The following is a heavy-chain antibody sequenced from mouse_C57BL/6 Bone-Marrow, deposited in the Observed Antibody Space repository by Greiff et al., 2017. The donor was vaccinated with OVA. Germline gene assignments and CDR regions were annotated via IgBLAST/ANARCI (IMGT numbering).Heavy chain of an antibody. D-gene: IGHD1-1*01. V-gene: IGHV2-5*01. CDR1: GFSLTSYG. CDR2: RWRGGST. J-gene: IGHJ1*03. CDR3: AKNYGSSYDHWYFDV. Sequence: QVQLKQSGPGLVQPSQSLSITCTVSGFSLTSYGVHWVRQSPGKGLEWLGVRWRGGSTDYNAAFMSRLSITKDNSKSQDFFKMNSLQADDTAIYYCAKNYGSSYDHWYFDVWGTGTTVTVSS.